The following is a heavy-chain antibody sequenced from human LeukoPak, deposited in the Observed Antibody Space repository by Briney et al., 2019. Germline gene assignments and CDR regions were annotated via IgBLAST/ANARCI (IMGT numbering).Heavy chain of an antibody. J-gene: IGHJ4*02. CDR3: AGASSKWELSF. CDR1: GGTFSRYA. D-gene: IGHD1-26*01. CDR2: YIPMFGTA. Sequence: ASVKVSCKASGGTFSRYAISWVRQAPGQGLEWMGGYIPMFGTANYAQNFQNRVTITADESTSTFSMEVSSLRPEDTAAYFCAGASSKWELSFWGQGTLVTVSS. V-gene: IGHV1-69*13.